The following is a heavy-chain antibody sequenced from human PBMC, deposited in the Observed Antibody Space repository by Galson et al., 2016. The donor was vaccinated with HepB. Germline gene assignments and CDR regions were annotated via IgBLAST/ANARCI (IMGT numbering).Heavy chain of an antibody. D-gene: IGHD3-10*01. J-gene: IGHJ6*02. Sequence: SLRLSCAASGFTVSSTYMTWVRQPPGKGLEWVSIIYSGGRKYYADSLKGQFIISRDNSNNTLLLDMNSLTVDDTAVYYCARVGAVRAEEGLDVWGHGTTVTVSS. CDR2: IYSGGRK. CDR1: GFTVSSTY. V-gene: IGHV3-53*01. CDR3: ARVGAVRAEEGLDV.